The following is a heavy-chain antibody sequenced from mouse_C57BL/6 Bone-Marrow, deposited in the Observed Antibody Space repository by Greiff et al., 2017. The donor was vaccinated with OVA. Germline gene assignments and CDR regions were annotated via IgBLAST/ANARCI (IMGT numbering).Heavy chain of an antibody. CDR3: ASTFTKVFDY. V-gene: IGHV14-2*01. D-gene: IGHD2-12*01. J-gene: IGHJ2*01. CDR2: IDPEDGET. CDR1: GFNIKDYY. Sequence: EVQLQQSGAELVKPGASVKLSCTASGFNIKDYYMHWVKQRTEQGLEWIGRIDPEDGETKYAPNFQGKATITADTSSNTAYLQLSSLTSEDTAVYYCASTFTKVFDYWGQGTTLTVSS.